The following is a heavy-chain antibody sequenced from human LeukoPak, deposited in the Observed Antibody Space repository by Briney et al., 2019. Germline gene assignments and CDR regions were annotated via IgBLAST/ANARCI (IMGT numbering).Heavy chain of an antibody. D-gene: IGHD6-19*01. J-gene: IGHJ4*02. CDR2: INTKSGAT. Sequence: EASVKVSCKASGYTFTGYYTHWVRQAPGQGLEWLGWINTKSGATNYAQNFQGRVTMTRDTSMSTTYMELKRLRSDDTAVYYCARDLGISGWYAPPLGYFDYWGQGTLLTVSS. CDR3: ARDLGISGWYAPPLGYFDY. CDR1: GYTFTGYY. V-gene: IGHV1-2*02.